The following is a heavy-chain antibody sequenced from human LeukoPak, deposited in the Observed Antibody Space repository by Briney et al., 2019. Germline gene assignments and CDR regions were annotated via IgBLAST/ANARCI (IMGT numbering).Heavy chain of an antibody. V-gene: IGHV1-69*04. CDR3: ARLPAAGVGRGVY. J-gene: IGHJ4*02. CDR2: IIPILGIA. D-gene: IGHD6-13*01. Sequence: SVKVSCKASGGTFSSYAISWVRQAPGQGLEWMGRIIPILGIANYAQKFQGRVTITADKSTSTAYMELSSLRSEDTAVYYCARLPAAGVGRGVYWGQGTLVTVSS. CDR1: GGTFSSYA.